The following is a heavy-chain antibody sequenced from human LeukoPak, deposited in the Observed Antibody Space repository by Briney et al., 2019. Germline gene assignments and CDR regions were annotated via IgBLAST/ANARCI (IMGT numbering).Heavy chain of an antibody. CDR1: GYTFTSYY. CDR2: VDPSSDRT. D-gene: IGHD5-18*01. Sequence: ASVKVSCKASGYTFTSYYMQWVRQSPGQGLEWMGVVDPSSDRTSYAQKFQGRVTMTRDMSTNTVYMELSSLSSEDTAVYYCARERSNTQAMAMGASWLDPWGQGILVTVSS. CDR3: ARERSNTQAMAMGASWLDP. V-gene: IGHV1-46*01. J-gene: IGHJ5*02.